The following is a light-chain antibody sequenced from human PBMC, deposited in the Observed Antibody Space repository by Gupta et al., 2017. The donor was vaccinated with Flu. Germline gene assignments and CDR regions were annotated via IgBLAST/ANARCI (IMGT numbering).Light chain of an antibody. CDR2: DAS. Sequence: DIVLTQSPATLSLSPGERATLSCRASQSVSSYLAWYQQKPGQAPRLLIYDASNRATGIPARFSGSGSGTDFTLTVSSLEPEDFAVYYCQQRSNWPPEVTFGPGTKVDIK. J-gene: IGKJ3*01. CDR3: QQRSNWPPEVT. V-gene: IGKV3-11*01. CDR1: QSVSSY.